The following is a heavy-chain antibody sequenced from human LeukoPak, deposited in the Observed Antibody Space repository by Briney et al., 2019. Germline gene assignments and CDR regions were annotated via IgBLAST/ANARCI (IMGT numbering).Heavy chain of an antibody. J-gene: IGHJ6*02. CDR1: GYTFTTYG. CDR3: AGDSSTRKGFQRKDV. CDR2: ISAYNGNT. V-gene: IGHV1-18*01. D-gene: IGHD1-1*01. Sequence: GASVTVSCKASGYTFTTYGIGWVRQAPGQGLEWMGWISAYNGNTNYAQKLQGRVTITTDTSTSTAYMELRSLRTDDQGVEYCAGDSSTRKGFQRKDVWGQGTKVTVSS.